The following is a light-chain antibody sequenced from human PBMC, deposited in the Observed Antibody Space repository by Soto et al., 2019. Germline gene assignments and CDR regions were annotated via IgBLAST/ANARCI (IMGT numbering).Light chain of an antibody. CDR3: QQTFSSPLT. CDR1: QSINND. Sequence: DIQMTQSPSSLSASVGDRVTITCRASQSINNDLSWYQQKSGKAPDRLIFGASTLASGVPSRFSGSGSGTNFTLTISGLHPEDFATYFCQQTFSSPLTFGGGTKVDIK. J-gene: IGKJ4*01. CDR2: GAS. V-gene: IGKV1-39*01.